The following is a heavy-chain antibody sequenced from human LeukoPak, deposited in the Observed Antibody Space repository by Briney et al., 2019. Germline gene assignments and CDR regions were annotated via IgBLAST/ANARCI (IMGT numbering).Heavy chain of an antibody. V-gene: IGHV3-53*01. D-gene: IGHD3-16*01. Sequence: PGGSLRLSCAASGFTVSSNYMSWVRQAPGKGLEWVSVIYSGGSTYYVDSVKGRFTISRDNSKNTLYLQMNSLRAEDTAMYYCAKDDDWGRYKHWGQGTLVTVSS. J-gene: IGHJ1*01. CDR1: GFTVSSNY. CDR3: AKDDDWGRYKH. CDR2: IYSGGST.